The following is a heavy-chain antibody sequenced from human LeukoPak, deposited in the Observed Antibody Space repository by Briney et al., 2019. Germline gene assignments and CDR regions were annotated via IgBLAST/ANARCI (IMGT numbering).Heavy chain of an antibody. Sequence: QPGRSLRLSCAASGFTFSSYGMHWVRQAPGKGLEWVAVISYDGSNKYYPDSVKGRFTISRDNSKNTLYLQMNTLRAEDTAVYYCARLVRDGYNFQFGYWGQGTLVTVSS. CDR2: ISYDGSNK. D-gene: IGHD5-24*01. V-gene: IGHV3-30*03. J-gene: IGHJ4*02. CDR1: GFTFSSYG. CDR3: ARLVRDGYNFQFGY.